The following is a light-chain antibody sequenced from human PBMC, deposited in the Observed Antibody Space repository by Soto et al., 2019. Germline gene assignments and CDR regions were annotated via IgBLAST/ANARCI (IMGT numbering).Light chain of an antibody. V-gene: IGLV4-60*03. CDR3: ETWDSNTRV. Sequence: QAVVTQSSSASASLGSSVKLTCTLSSGHSSYIIALHQQQPGKAPRYLMKLEGSGSYNKGSGVPDRFSGSSSGADRYLTISNLQSEDEADYYCETWDSNTRVFGGGTKVTVL. J-gene: IGLJ2*01. CDR2: LEGSGSY. CDR1: SGHSSYI.